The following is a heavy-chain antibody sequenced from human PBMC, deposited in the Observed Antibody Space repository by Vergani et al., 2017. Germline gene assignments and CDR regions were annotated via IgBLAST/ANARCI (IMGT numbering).Heavy chain of an antibody. J-gene: IGHJ5*02. CDR1: GASIRSSNYY. V-gene: IGHV4-39*01. CDR3: ARHSTVEWLVKLGWIDP. Sequence: QLQLQESGPGLVKPSATLSLTCSVSGASIRSSNYYWGWIRQPPGKGLEWIASIYYSGSTYYNPSLKSRVTISVDTSKNQFSLKLSSVTAADTAVYFCARHSTVEWLVKLGWIDPWGQGTLVTVPS. CDR2: IYYSGST. D-gene: IGHD6-19*01.